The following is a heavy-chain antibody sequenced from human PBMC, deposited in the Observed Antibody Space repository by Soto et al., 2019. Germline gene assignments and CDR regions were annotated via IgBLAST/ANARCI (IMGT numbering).Heavy chain of an antibody. CDR3: ARGRGYSYGLDP. CDR2: ISYSGTT. D-gene: IGHD5-18*01. J-gene: IGHJ5*02. CDR1: GDSISSNNNY. Sequence: SETLSLTCTVSGDSISSNNNYWCWIRQPPGEGLEWIGFISYSGTTSYSPSLKSRVAISLDTSKNQFSLSLSSVTAADTAVYYCARGRGYSYGLDPWGQGTLVTVSS. V-gene: IGHV4-30-4*01.